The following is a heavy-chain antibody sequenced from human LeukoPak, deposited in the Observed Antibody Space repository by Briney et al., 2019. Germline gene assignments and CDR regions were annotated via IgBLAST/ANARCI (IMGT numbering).Heavy chain of an antibody. CDR1: GYTFTGYY. CDR3: ARDLSRITFGGVIVKVPGQ. D-gene: IGHD3-16*02. V-gene: IGHV1-2*02. J-gene: IGHJ4*02. CDR2: INPNSGGT. Sequence: GASVKVSCKASGYTFTGYYMHWVRQAPGQGREWMGWINPNSGGTNYAQKFQGRVTMTRDTSISTAYMELRSLRSDDTAVYYCARDLSRITFGGVIVKVPGQWGQGTLVTVSS.